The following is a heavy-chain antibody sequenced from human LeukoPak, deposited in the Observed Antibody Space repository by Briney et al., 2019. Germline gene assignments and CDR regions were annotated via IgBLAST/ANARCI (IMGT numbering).Heavy chain of an antibody. CDR1: GFTFSNYW. CDR3: ARGLKLRSSNLYYYGMDV. V-gene: IGHV3-7*01. D-gene: IGHD4-11*01. J-gene: IGHJ6*02. Sequence: PGGSLRVSCAASGFTFSNYWMSWVRQAPGKGLEWVANIKQDGSEKCYVDSVKGRFTISRDNAKNSLYLQMNSLRAEDTAVYYCARGLKLRSSNLYYYGMDVWGQGTTVTVSS. CDR2: IKQDGSEK.